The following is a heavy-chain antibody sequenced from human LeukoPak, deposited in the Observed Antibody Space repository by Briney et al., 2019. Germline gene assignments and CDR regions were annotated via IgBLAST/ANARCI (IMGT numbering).Heavy chain of an antibody. J-gene: IGHJ4*02. CDR3: ARGGRTWAMVRGAMGY. V-gene: IGHV1-2*02. CDR1: GYTFTGYY. D-gene: IGHD3-10*01. CDR2: INPNSGGT. Sequence: GASVKVSCKASGYTFTGYYMHWVRQAPGQGLEWMGWINPNSGGTNYAQKFQGRVTMTRDTSISTAYMELSRLRSDDTAVYYCARGGRTWAMVRGAMGYWGQGTLVTVSS.